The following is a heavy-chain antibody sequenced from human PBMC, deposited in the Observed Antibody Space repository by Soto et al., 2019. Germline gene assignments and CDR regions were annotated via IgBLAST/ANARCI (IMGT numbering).Heavy chain of an antibody. CDR3: ARHNYYDILTGYYYYGMDV. J-gene: IGHJ6*02. V-gene: IGHV5-10-1*01. Sequence: GESLKISCKGSGYSFTSYWISWVRQMPGKGLEWMGRIDPSDSYTNYSPSFQGHVTISADKSISTAYLQWSSLKASDTAMYYCARHNYYDILTGYYYYGMDVWGQGTTVTVSS. CDR2: IDPSDSYT. CDR1: GYSFTSYW. D-gene: IGHD3-9*01.